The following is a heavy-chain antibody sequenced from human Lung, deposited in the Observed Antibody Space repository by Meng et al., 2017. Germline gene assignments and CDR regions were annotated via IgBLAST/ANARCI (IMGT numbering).Heavy chain of an antibody. Sequence: WAVGLLQPAATPSPTVVVAGWPLRDYYRAWIRHPPGKGRDCIGEINNSGGTTYNPSLESRATISVDTSQNNLSLKLSSVTAADSAVYYCARGPTTMAHDFDYWGQGTLVTVSS. CDR2: INNSGGT. CDR1: GWPLRDYY. D-gene: IGHD4-11*01. V-gene: IGHV4-34*01. CDR3: ARGPTTMAHDFDY. J-gene: IGHJ4*02.